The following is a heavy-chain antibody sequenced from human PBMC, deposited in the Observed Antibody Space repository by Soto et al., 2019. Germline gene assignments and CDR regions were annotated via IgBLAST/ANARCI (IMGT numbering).Heavy chain of an antibody. D-gene: IGHD3-22*01. CDR2: ISSSAVYI. V-gene: IGHV3-21*01. Sequence: PGGSLRLSCAASGFNFITYSLSGVRQAPGKGLEWVASISSSAVYIDYADSVKGRFTISRDNANNSLYLQMNSLRAEDTATYYCXRDGLDYYDTARLYFDKWGQGTLVTVSS. J-gene: IGHJ4*02. CDR3: XRDGLDYYDTARLYFDK. CDR1: GFNFITYS.